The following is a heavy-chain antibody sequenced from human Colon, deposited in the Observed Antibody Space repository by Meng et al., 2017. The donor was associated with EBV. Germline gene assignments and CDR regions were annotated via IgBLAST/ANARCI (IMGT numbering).Heavy chain of an antibody. D-gene: IGHD2-21*02. CDR2: IYHGGTT. Sequence: QLQLQESGPGLVKPSQTLSLTCTVSGGSISSGNHYWSWIRQHPGKGLEYIGYIYHGGTTYNTSLKSRVTISVDNSKNQFSLRLTSVTAADTAVYYCARGPYCGGDCYWFDPWGQGTLVTVSS. J-gene: IGHJ5*02. V-gene: IGHV4-30-4*01. CDR1: GGSISSGNHY. CDR3: ARGPYCGGDCYWFDP.